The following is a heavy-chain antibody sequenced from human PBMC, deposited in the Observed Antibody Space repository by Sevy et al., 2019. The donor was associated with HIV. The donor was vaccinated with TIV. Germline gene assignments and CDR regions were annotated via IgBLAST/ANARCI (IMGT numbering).Heavy chain of an antibody. Sequence: SETLSLTCTVSGGSISSYYWSWIRHPAGKGLEWIGRIYTSGSTNYNPSLKSRVTMSVDTSKNQFSLKLSSVTAADTAVYYCARDHSSSGVVVPAAMLFDPWGQGTLVTVSS. CDR3: ARDHSSSGVVVPAAMLFDP. V-gene: IGHV4-4*07. CDR2: IYTSGST. D-gene: IGHD2-2*01. CDR1: GGSISSYY. J-gene: IGHJ5*02.